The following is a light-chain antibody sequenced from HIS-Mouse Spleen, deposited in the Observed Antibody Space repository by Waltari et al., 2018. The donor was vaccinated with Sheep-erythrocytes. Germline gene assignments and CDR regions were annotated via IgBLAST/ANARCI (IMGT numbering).Light chain of an antibody. J-gene: IGKJ2*01. CDR3: LQDYNYPYT. CDR1: QGIRND. Sequence: DPVSITCRASQGIRNDLGWYQQKPGKAPKLLIYAASSLQSGVPSWFSGSGSGTDFTLTISSLQPEDFATYYCLQDYNYPYTFGQGTKLEIK. V-gene: IGKV1-6*01. CDR2: AAS.